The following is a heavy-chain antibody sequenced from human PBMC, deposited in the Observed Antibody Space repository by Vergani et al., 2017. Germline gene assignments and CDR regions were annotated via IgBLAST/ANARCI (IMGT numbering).Heavy chain of an antibody. CDR3: ASIARAPTRRNPPPDY. Sequence: QVQLQEWGAGLLKTSETLSLTCGVSGGSFSDYYWSWIRQAPGMGLEWIGEVNHGGSTNYNPSLKSRVSISVDTSKNQFSLHLTSVTAADSALYFCASIARAPTRRNPPPDYWGQGILVTVSS. J-gene: IGHJ4*02. D-gene: IGHD3-16*02. CDR1: GGSFSDYY. CDR2: VNHGGST. V-gene: IGHV4-34*01.